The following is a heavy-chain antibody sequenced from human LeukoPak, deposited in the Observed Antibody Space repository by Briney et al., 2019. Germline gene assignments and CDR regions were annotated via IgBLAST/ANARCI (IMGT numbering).Heavy chain of an antibody. CDR1: GYTLTELS. Sequence: ASVKVSCXVSGYTLTELSMHWVRQAPGKGLEWMVGFDPEDGETIYAQKFQGRVTMTEDTSTDTAYMELSSLRSGDTAVYYFATLDCGVVISWFDPWGQGTLVTVSS. CDR3: ATLDCGVVISWFDP. J-gene: IGHJ5*02. CDR2: FDPEDGET. V-gene: IGHV1-24*01. D-gene: IGHD3-3*01.